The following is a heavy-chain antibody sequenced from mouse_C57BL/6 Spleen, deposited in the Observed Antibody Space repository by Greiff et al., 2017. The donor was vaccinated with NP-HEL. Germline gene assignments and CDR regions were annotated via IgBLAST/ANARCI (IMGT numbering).Heavy chain of an antibody. J-gene: IGHJ2*01. V-gene: IGHV1-50*01. Sequence: QVQPKQPGAELVKPGASVKLSCKASGYTFTSYWMQWVKQRPGQGLEWIGEIDPSDSYTNYNQKFKGKATLTVDTSSSTAYMQLSSLTSEDSAVYYCARGSGGYFDYWGQGTTLTVSS. CDR1: GYTFTSYW. CDR3: ARGSGGYFDY. CDR2: IDPSDSYT.